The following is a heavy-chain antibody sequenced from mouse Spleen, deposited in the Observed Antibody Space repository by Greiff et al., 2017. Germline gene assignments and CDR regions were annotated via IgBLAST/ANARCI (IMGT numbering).Heavy chain of an antibody. Sequence: QVQLQQPGAELVKPGASVKLSCKASGYTFTSYWMHWVKQRPGQGLEWIGMIHPNSGSTNYNEKFKSKATLTVDKSSSTAYMQLSSLTSEDSAVYYCARWGSFILRSGDFDYWGQGTTLTVSS. CDR3: ARWGSFILRSGDFDY. CDR1: GYTFTSYW. V-gene: IGHV1-64*01. J-gene: IGHJ2*01. D-gene: IGHD1-1*01. CDR2: IHPNSGST.